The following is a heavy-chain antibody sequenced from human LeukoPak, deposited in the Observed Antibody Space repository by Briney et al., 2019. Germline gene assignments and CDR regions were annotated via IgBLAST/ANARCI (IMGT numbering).Heavy chain of an antibody. V-gene: IGHV3-53*01. CDR2: IYSGGST. D-gene: IGHD3-22*01. Sequence: GGSLRLSCAASGFTVSSNYMSWVRQAPGKGLEWVSVIYSGGSTYYADSVKGRFTISRDNSKNTLYLQMNSLRAEDTAVYYCASGSLDYYDSSGYYAAYWGQGTLVTVSS. CDR3: ASGSLDYYDSSGYYAAY. CDR1: GFTVSSNY. J-gene: IGHJ4*02.